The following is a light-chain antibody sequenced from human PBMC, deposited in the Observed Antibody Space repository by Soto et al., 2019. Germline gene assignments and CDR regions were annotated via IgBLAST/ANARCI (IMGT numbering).Light chain of an antibody. CDR1: QSISSW. CDR2: KAS. CDR3: QQYNSYSRT. J-gene: IGKJ1*01. Sequence: DIQMTQSPSTLSASVGDRVTITCRASQSISSWLAWYQQKPGKAPKLLIYKASSLESGVPSRFSGSGSRKEFTLTISSLQPDDFATYYCQQYNSYSRTFGQGTKVEIK. V-gene: IGKV1-5*03.